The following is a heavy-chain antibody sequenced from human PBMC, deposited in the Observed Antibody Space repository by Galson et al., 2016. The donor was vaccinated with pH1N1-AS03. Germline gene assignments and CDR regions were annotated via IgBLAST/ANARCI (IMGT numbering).Heavy chain of an antibody. J-gene: IGHJ4*02. CDR3: AKAAEFASTAYDFEY. Sequence: SLRLSCAASGFIFTSYTMHWVRQAPGKGLEWVAVISFDGNNRYYMDYVKGRFFISRDDSKNTLYLQMNSLRAEDTAVYYCAKAAEFASTAYDFEYWGQGTLVTVTS. D-gene: IGHD5/OR15-5a*01. CDR2: ISFDGNNR. CDR1: GFIFTSYT. V-gene: IGHV3-30*18.